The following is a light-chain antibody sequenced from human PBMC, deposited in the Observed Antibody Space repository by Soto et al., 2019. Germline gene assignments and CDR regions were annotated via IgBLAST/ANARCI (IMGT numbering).Light chain of an antibody. J-gene: IGKJ2*01. CDR2: DAS. CDR3: QQYDILPYT. CDR1: QDITNY. V-gene: IGKV1-33*01. Sequence: DIQMTQSPSSLSASVGDRVTITCQAGQDITNYLNWYQQKPGKAPRLLIYDASNLETGVPSRFSGSGSGTDFTFTISSLQPEDIATYYCQQYDILPYTFGQGTKLEIK.